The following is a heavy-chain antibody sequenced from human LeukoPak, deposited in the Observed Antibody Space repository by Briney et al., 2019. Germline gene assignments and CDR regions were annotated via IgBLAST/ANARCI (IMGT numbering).Heavy chain of an antibody. CDR1: GYTFTSYD. J-gene: IGHJ6*02. CDR3: ARGDFIAVAGTDYYYGMDV. Sequence: ASVKVSCKASGYTFTSYDINWVRQATGQGLEWMGWMNPNSGNTGCAQKFQGRVTMTRNTSVSTAYMELSSLRSEDTAVYYRARGDFIAVAGTDYYYGMDVWGQGTTVTVSS. V-gene: IGHV1-8*01. CDR2: MNPNSGNT. D-gene: IGHD6-19*01.